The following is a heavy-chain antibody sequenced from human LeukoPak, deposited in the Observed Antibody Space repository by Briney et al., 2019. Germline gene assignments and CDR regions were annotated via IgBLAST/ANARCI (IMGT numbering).Heavy chain of an antibody. CDR1: GFTFSSYS. V-gene: IGHV3-21*01. J-gene: IGHJ3*02. CDR2: ISSSSSYI. Sequence: GGSLRLSCAASGFTFSSYSMNWVRQAPGKGLEWVSSISSSSSYIYYADSVKGRFTISRDNAKNSLYLQMNSLRAEDTAVYYCAGVGYSKYAFDIWGQGTMVTVSS. CDR3: AGVGYSKYAFDI. D-gene: IGHD6-13*01.